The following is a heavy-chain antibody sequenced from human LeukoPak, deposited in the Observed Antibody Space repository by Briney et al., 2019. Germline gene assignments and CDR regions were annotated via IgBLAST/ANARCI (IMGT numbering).Heavy chain of an antibody. V-gene: IGHV1-2*02. Sequence: ASVKVSCKASGYTFTGYYMHWVRQAPGQGLEWMGWINPNSGGTNYAQKFQGRVTMTRDTSISTAYLQWSSLKASDTAMYYCARLGWSPEYFQHWGQGTLVTVSS. CDR2: INPNSGGT. J-gene: IGHJ1*01. CDR1: GYTFTGYY. CDR3: ARLGWSPEYFQH. D-gene: IGHD6-19*01.